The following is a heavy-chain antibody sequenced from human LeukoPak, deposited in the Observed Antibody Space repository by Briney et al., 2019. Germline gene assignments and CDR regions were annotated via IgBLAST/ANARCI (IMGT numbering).Heavy chain of an antibody. D-gene: IGHD6-13*01. V-gene: IGHV4-34*01. J-gene: IGHJ4*02. CDR1: GGSFSGYY. CDR3: ARAGIAAAGPWDY. Sequence: SETLSLTCAVYGGSFSGYYWSWIRQPPGKGLEWIGEINHSGSTNYNPSLKSRVTISVDTSKNQFSLKLSSVTAADTAVYYCARAGIAAAGPWDYWGQGTLVPVSS. CDR2: INHSGST.